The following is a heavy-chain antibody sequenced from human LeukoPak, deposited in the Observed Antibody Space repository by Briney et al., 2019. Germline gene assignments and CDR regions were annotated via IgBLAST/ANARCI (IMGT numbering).Heavy chain of an antibody. V-gene: IGHV3-7*04. Sequence: GGSLRLSCAASGFTFSSYWMSWVRQAPGKGLEWVANIKQDGSEKYYVDSVKGRFTISRDNAKNSLYLQMNSLRAEDTAVYYCAKDGRYDILTGYYPLLYFDYWGQGTLVTVSS. D-gene: IGHD3-9*01. CDR1: GFTFSSYW. CDR2: IKQDGSEK. J-gene: IGHJ4*02. CDR3: AKDGRYDILTGYYPLLYFDY.